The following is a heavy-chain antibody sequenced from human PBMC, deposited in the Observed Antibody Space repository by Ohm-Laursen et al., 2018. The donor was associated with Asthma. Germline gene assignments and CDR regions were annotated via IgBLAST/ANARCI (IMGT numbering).Heavy chain of an antibody. CDR3: TRFHYSGLDV. J-gene: IGHJ6*02. CDR2: ISYDGSNK. CDR1: GFTFSFYT. V-gene: IGHV3-30*03. Sequence: SLRLSCAASGFTFSFYTMNWVRQAPGKGLEWVAVISYDGSNKYYADSVKGRFTISRDNAKNSVYLQMNSLRAEDTAVFYCTRFHYSGLDVWGQGTTVTVSS.